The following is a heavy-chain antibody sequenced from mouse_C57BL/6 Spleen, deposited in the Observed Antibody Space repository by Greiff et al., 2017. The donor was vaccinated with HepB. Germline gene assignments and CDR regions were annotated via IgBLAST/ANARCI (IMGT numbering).Heavy chain of an antibody. J-gene: IGHJ4*01. D-gene: IGHD2-1*01. V-gene: IGHV1-82*01. CDR3: ARWDGNYRYYAMDY. CDR2: IYPGDGDT. Sequence: VQLVESGPELVKPGASVKISCKASGYAFSSSWMNWVKQRPGKGLEWIGRIYPGDGDTNYNGKFKGKATLTADKSSSTAYMQLSSLTSEDSAVYFCARWDGNYRYYAMDYWGQGTSVTVSS. CDR1: GYAFSSSW.